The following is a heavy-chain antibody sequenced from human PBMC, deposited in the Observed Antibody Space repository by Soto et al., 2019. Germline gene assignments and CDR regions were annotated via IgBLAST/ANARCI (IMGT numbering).Heavy chain of an antibody. V-gene: IGHV3-30-3*01. CDR1: GFTYSTYT. CDR3: AKDLSVAY. J-gene: IGHJ4*02. Sequence: GGSLRVSCAASGFTYSTYTMHWVRQAPGKGLEWVAVISYDGNNKFYADSVKGRFTISRDNSKNTLYLQMNSLRAEDTAVYYCAKDLSVAYWGQGTLVTVSS. CDR2: ISYDGNNK.